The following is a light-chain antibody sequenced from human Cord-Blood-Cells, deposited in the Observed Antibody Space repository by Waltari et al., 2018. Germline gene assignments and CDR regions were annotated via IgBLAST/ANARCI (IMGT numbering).Light chain of an antibody. V-gene: IGLV3-19*01. J-gene: IGLJ2*01. Sequence: SSELTQDPAVPVAVGQTVRITCQGDSLRSYYASWYQQKPGKAPVLVIKGKNNRPSRIPDRFSGSSSGNTASLTITGAQAEDEADYYCNSRDSSGNHVVFGGGTKLTVL. CDR3: NSRDSSGNHVV. CDR2: GKN. CDR1: SLRSYY.